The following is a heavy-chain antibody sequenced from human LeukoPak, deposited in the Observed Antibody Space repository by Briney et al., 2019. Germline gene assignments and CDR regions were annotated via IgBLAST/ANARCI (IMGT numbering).Heavy chain of an antibody. V-gene: IGHV3-21*01. Sequence: GGSLRLSCAASGFTFSSYSMNWVRQAPGEGLEWVSSISSSSSYIYYADSVKGRFTISRDNAKNSLYPQMNSLRAEDTAVYYCARGGGSSSWYQLDYWGQGTLVTVSS. CDR2: ISSSSSYI. CDR3: ARGGGSSSWYQLDY. D-gene: IGHD6-13*01. J-gene: IGHJ4*02. CDR1: GFTFSSYS.